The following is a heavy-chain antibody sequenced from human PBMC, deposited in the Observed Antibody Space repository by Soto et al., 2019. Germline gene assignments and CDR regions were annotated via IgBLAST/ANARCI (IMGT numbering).Heavy chain of an antibody. CDR2: ITASGDNT. CDR1: GFTFSTYD. V-gene: IGHV3-23*01. D-gene: IGHD3-16*01. J-gene: IGHJ4*02. Sequence: PGGSLRLSCITSGFTFSTYDMSWVRQAPGKGLEWVSVITASGDNTYYADSVRGRFTISRDNSKNTLYLQMNSLRAEDTAVYYCANGGKQSVAYWGQGTLVTVS. CDR3: ANGGKQSVAY.